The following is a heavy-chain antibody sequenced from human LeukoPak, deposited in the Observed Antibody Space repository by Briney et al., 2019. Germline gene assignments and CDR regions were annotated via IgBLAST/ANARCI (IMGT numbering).Heavy chain of an antibody. CDR1: GVSFRSFE. V-gene: IGHV3-48*03. J-gene: IGHJ4*02. D-gene: IGHD4-23*01. Sequence: GGSLRLSCAASGVSFRSFEMNWVRQAPGKGLEWVSYISSSGRTIYYADSVKGRFIISRDNAKNSLYLQMNSLRVEDTAVYYCARVYGGNPDYWGQGTLVTVSS. CDR2: ISSSGRTI. CDR3: ARVYGGNPDY.